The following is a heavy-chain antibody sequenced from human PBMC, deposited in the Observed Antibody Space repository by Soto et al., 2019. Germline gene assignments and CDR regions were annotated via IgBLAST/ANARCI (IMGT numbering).Heavy chain of an antibody. J-gene: IGHJ4*02. CDR2: INHSGST. V-gene: IGHV4-34*01. Sequence: KSSETLSLTCAVYGGSFSGYYWSWIRQPPGKGLEWIGEINHSGSTNYNPSLKSRVTISVDTSKNQFSLKLSSVTAADTAVYYCARGGYCSSTSCHGDYWGQGTLVTVSS. D-gene: IGHD2-2*01. CDR3: ARGGYCSSTSCHGDY. CDR1: GGSFSGYY.